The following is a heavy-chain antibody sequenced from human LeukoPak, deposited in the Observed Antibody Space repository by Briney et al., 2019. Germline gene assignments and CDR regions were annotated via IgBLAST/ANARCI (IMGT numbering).Heavy chain of an antibody. CDR2: XXXXXXXX. CDR3: ARVERDCSSTSCYVLGYYYYYGMDV. J-gene: IGHJ6*04. D-gene: IGHD2-2*01. Sequence: GGSLRLSCAASGFTFSSYEMNWVRQAPGKGLXXXXXXXXXXXXXXXXDSVKGRFTISRDNAKNSLYLQMNSLRAEDTAVYYCARVERDCSSTSCYVLGYYYYYGMDVWGKGTTVTVSS. CDR1: GFTFSSYE. V-gene: IGHV3-48*03.